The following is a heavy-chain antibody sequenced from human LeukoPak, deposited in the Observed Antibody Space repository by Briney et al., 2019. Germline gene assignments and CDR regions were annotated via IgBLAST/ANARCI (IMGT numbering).Heavy chain of an antibody. D-gene: IGHD6-19*01. CDR1: ESTFSDYA. CDR2: ISASGGNT. Sequence: GGSLRLSCAASESTFSDYAMSWVRQAPGKGLEWVSTISASGGNTYYAESVKGRFTISRDNSKHTLYLQMNSLRADDTAIYYCAKDSHSSGSVGFDYWGQGTLVTVSS. J-gene: IGHJ4*02. V-gene: IGHV3-23*01. CDR3: AKDSHSSGSVGFDY.